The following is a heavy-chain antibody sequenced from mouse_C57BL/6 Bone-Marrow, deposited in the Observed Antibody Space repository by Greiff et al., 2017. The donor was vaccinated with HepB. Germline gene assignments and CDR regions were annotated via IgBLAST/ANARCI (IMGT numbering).Heavy chain of an antibody. Sequence: EVKLVESGGGLVKPGGSLKLSCAASGFTFSSYAMSWVRQTPEKRLEWVATISDGGSYTYYPDNVKGRFTISRDNAKNNLYLQMSHLKSEDTAMYYCARDGRLLRGYAMDYWGQGTSVTVSS. J-gene: IGHJ4*01. CDR1: GFTFSSYA. CDR2: ISDGGSYT. CDR3: ARDGRLLRGYAMDY. V-gene: IGHV5-4*01. D-gene: IGHD2-3*01.